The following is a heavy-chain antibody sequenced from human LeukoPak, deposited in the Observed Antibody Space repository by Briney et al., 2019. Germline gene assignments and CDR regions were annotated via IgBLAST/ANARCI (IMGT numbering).Heavy chain of an antibody. Sequence: ASVKVSCKASGGTFSSYIISWVRQAPGQGLEWMGRIIPILGIANYAQKFQGRVTITADKSTSTAYMELSSLRSEDTAVYYCASWRQIGGNLRFDYWGQGTLVTVSS. J-gene: IGHJ4*02. D-gene: IGHD4-23*01. CDR2: IIPILGIA. V-gene: IGHV1-69*02. CDR1: GGTFSSYI. CDR3: ASWRQIGGNLRFDY.